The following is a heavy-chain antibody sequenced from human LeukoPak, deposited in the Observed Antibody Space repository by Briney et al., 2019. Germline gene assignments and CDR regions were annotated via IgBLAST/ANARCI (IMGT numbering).Heavy chain of an antibody. CDR2: ISGSGGST. D-gene: IGHD4-17*01. V-gene: IGHV3-23*01. CDR3: AYEGYGDHAGSVDP. Sequence: GGSLRLSCAASGFTFSSYAMSWVRQAPGKGLEWVSAISGSGGSTYYADSVKGRFTISRDNSKNTLYLQMNSLRAEDTAVYYCAYEGYGDHAGSVDPWGQGTLVTVSS. CDR1: GFTFSSYA. J-gene: IGHJ5*02.